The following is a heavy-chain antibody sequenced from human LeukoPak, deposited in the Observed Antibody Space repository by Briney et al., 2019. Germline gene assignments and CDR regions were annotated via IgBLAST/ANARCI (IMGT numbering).Heavy chain of an antibody. J-gene: IGHJ5*02. D-gene: IGHD4-17*01. Sequence: GGSLRLSCAASGFTFSSYWMSWVRQAPGKRREGLANINQDGSEKYYVDSVKGRFTISRDNAKNSLYLQMNSLRAEDTAAYYCARDQGGTTVPNWFDPWGQGTLVTVSS. CDR2: INQDGSEK. CDR3: ARDQGGTTVPNWFDP. V-gene: IGHV3-7*01. CDR1: GFTFSSYW.